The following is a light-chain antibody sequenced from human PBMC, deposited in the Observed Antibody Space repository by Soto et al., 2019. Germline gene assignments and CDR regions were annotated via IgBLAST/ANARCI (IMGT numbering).Light chain of an antibody. CDR1: QSVSSSY. J-gene: IGKJ1*01. CDR3: QQSET. CDR2: GAS. V-gene: IGKV3-20*01. Sequence: EIVLTQSPGTLSLSPGERATLSCRASQSVSSSYLAWYQHKPGQAPRLLIYGASTRATGIPARFSGSGSGTEFTLTISSLQSEDFAVYYCQQSETFGQGTKVDIK.